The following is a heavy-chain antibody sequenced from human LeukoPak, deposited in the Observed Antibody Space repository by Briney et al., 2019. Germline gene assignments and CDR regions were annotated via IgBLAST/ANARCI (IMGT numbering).Heavy chain of an antibody. V-gene: IGHV3-13*01. J-gene: IGHJ6*02. Sequence: GGSLRLSCAASGFTFSSYVMHWVRQATGKGLEWVSAIGTAGDTYYPGSVKGRFTISRENAKNSLYLQMNSLRAGDTAVYYCARALGYCSSTSCRYYYGMDVWGQGTTVTVSS. CDR3: ARALGYCSSTSCRYYYGMDV. CDR2: IGTAGDT. D-gene: IGHD2-2*01. CDR1: GFTFSSYV.